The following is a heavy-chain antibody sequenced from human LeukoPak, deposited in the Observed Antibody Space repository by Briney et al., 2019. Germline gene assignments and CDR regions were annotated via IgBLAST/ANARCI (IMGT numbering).Heavy chain of an antibody. CDR2: LNPNSESA. CDR3: ARGFMISDVTDGFDI. CDR1: GYTFINYD. D-gene: IGHD3-16*01. J-gene: IGHJ3*02. Sequence: ASVKVSCKASGYTFINYDVNWVRQASGQGLEWMGWLNPNSESAGYAQKFQGRVTMTRDTSMSTAYMELSSLRSEDTAVYYCARGFMISDVTDGFDIWGQGTMVTVSS. V-gene: IGHV1-8*01.